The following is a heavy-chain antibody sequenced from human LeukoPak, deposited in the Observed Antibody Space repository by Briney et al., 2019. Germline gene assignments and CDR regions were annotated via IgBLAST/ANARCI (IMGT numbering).Heavy chain of an antibody. J-gene: IGHJ5*02. D-gene: IGHD6-6*01. CDR3: AEGRRAARPGNWFDP. V-gene: IGHV3-23*01. CDR1: GFTFSSYA. Sequence: PGGSLRLSCAASGFTFSSYAMSWVRQAPGKGLEWVSIISDSGRSTYYADSVKGRFTISRDNSENTLFLQMNSLRAEDTAVYYCAEGRRAARPGNWFDPWGQGTLVTVSS. CDR2: ISDSGRST.